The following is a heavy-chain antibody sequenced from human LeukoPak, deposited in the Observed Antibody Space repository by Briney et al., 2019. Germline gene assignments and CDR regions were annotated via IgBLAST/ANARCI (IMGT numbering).Heavy chain of an antibody. D-gene: IGHD6-19*01. J-gene: IGHJ1*01. CDR2: ISGSGGST. CDR1: GFTFSSYA. V-gene: IGHV3-23*01. Sequence: GGSLRLSCAASGFTFSSYAMSWVRQAPGKGLEWVSAISGSGGSTYYAASVKGRFTISRDNSKNTLYLQMNSLRAEDTAVYYCAKGIAVAPSGYFQHWGQGTLVTVSS. CDR3: AKGIAVAPSGYFQH.